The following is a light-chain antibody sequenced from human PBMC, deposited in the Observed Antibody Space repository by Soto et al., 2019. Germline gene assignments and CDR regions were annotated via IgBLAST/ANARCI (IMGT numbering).Light chain of an antibody. Sequence: ALTQPASVSGSPGQSITISCTGTSGDIGSYNRVSWYQQHPGKAPKLIIYEVTDRPSGVSNRFSGSKSGNTASLTISGLQAEDEAEYYCSSYTNINARACVFGTGTKVTVL. J-gene: IGLJ1*01. CDR3: SSYTNINARACV. CDR1: SGDIGSYNR. CDR2: EVT. V-gene: IGLV2-14*01.